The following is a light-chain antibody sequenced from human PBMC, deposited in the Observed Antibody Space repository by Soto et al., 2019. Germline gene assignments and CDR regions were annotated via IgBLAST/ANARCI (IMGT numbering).Light chain of an antibody. CDR2: DAS. V-gene: IGKV1-5*01. J-gene: IGKJ5*01. CDR1: QTISTW. CDR3: QQRNSYPIT. Sequence: DIQVTQSPPTLSASVGYRFTITCRASQTISTWMAWYQQKPGKAPKLLVYDASTLQSGVASRFSGSDSGAEFTLTISSLQPEDFATYYCQQRNSYPITFGQGTRLEIK.